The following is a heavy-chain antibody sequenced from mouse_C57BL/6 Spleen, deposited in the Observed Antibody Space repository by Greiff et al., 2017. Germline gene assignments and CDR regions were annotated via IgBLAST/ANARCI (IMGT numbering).Heavy chain of an antibody. Sequence: QVQLQQPGAELVKPGASVKLSCKASGYTFTSYWMQWVKQRPGQGLEWIGEIDPSDSYTNYNQKFKGKATLTVDTSSSTAYMQLSSLTSEDSAVYYCARSLYGNYYYFDYWGQGTTLTVPS. D-gene: IGHD2-1*01. J-gene: IGHJ2*01. CDR2: IDPSDSYT. CDR1: GYTFTSYW. V-gene: IGHV1-50*01. CDR3: ARSLYGNYYYFDY.